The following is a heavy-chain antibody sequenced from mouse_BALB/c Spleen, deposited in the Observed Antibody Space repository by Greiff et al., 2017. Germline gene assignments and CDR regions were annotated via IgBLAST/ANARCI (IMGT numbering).Heavy chain of an antibody. CDR1: GFTFSSFG. J-gene: IGHJ4*01. D-gene: IGHD2-1*01. CDR2: ISSGSSTI. V-gene: IGHV5-17*02. CDR3: ARGLYGNYYAMDY. Sequence: EVNLVESGGGLVQPGGSRKLSCAASGFTFSSFGMHWVRQAPEKGLEWVAYISSGSSTIYYADTVKGRFTISRDNPKNTLFLQMTSLRSEDTAMYYCARGLYGNYYAMDYWGQGTSVTVSS.